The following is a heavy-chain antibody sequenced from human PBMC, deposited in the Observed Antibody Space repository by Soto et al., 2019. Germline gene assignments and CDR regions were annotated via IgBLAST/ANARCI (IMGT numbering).Heavy chain of an antibody. CDR3: AREPNYFXY. V-gene: IGHV1-18*01. CDR1: XXXFTXXX. J-gene: IGHJ4*02. CDR2: ISAYNGNT. Sequence: QVQLVQSGAEVKKXXXSXXXXXXXXXXXFTXXXISWVRQAPGQGLEWMGWISAYNGNTKDTQKLQGRVTMTTDTSTSTADMELRSLRSDDTAVYYCAREPNYFXYXXXXTLVTVSS.